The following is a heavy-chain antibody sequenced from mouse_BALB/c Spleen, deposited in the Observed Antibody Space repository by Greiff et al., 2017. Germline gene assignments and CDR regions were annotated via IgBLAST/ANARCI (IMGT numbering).Heavy chain of an antibody. J-gene: IGHJ3*01. D-gene: IGHD2-10*02. V-gene: IGHV14-3*02. CDR2: IDPANGNT. CDR3: APYGNYEAY. CDR1: GFNTKDTY. Sequence: EVKLVESGAELVKPGASVKLSCTASGFNTKDTYMHWVKQRPEQGLEWIGRIDPANGNTKYDPKFQGKATITADTSSNTAYLQLSSLTSEDTAVYYCAPYGNYEAYWGQGTLVTVSA.